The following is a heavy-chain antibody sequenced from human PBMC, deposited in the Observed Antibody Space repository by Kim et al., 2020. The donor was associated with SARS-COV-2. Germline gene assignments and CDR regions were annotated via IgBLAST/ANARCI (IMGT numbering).Heavy chain of an antibody. CDR3: ARGSSSWFNYYMDV. Sequence: SETLSLTCTVSGGSISSYYWSWIRQPPGKGLEWIGYIYYSGSTNYNPSLKSRVTISVDTSKNQFSLKLSSVTAADTAVYYCARGSSSWFNYYMDVWGTGT. CDR2: IYYSGST. V-gene: IGHV4-59*01. D-gene: IGHD6-13*01. J-gene: IGHJ6*03. CDR1: GGSISSYY.